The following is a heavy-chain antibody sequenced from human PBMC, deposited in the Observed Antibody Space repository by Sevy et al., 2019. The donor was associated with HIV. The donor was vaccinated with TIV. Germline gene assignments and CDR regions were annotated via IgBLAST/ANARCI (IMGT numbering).Heavy chain of an antibody. D-gene: IGHD3-22*01. Sequence: ASVKVSCKASGGTFSSYGISWVRQAPGQWLEWMGGIIPILGTVNYAQKFQGRVTITADESTKTVYMELSSLRSEDTAVYYCAKDESFSLIIVDLDYWGQGTLVTVSS. CDR3: AKDESFSLIIVDLDY. V-gene: IGHV1-69*13. J-gene: IGHJ4*02. CDR1: GGTFSSYG. CDR2: IIPILGTV.